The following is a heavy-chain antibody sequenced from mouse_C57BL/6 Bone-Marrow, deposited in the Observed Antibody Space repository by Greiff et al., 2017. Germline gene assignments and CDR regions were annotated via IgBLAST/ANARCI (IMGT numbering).Heavy chain of an antibody. J-gene: IGHJ3*01. Sequence: VQLQQSGPGLVQPSQSLSITCTVSGFSLTSYGVHWVRQSPGTGLEWLGVIWSGGSTDYNAAFISRLSISKDNSKSQVFFKMNSLQADDTAIYYCARTAYWGQGTLVTVSA. CDR3: ARTAY. CDR2: IWSGGST. CDR1: GFSLTSYG. V-gene: IGHV2-2*01.